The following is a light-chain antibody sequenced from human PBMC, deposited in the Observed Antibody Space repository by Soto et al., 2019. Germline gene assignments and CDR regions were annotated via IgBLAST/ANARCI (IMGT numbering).Light chain of an antibody. CDR2: YDN. J-gene: IGLJ1*01. CDR1: NSNIGSNT. V-gene: IGLV1-44*01. Sequence: QSVLTQPPSASGTPGQRVTISCSGSNSNIGSNTVNWYQQLPGTAPKLLIYYDNLRPSWVPDRISGSKSGTSASLAISGLQSDDEADYYCAAWYDSLNGRVFGTGTKLTVL. CDR3: AAWYDSLNGRV.